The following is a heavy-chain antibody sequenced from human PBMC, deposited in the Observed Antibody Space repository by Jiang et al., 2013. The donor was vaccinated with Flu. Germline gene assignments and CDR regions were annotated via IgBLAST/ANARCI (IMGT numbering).Heavy chain of an antibody. Sequence: PPGKALEWLALIYWDDDKRYSPISEEQAHHHQGHLKNQVVLTMTNMDPVDTATYYCAHIGLVGYYFDYWGQGTLVTVSS. D-gene: IGHD6-19*01. CDR2: IYWDDDK. V-gene: IGHV2-5*02. CDR3: AHIGLVGYYFDY. J-gene: IGHJ4*02.